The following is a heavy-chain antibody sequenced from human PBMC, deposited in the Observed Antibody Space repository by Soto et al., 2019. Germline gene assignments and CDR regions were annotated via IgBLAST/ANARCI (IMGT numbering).Heavy chain of an antibody. CDR1: GFTFSSYG. D-gene: IGHD5-18*01. V-gene: IGHV3-30*18. Sequence: QVQLVESGGGVVQPGRSLRLSCAASGFTFSSYGMHWVRQAPGKGLEWVAVISYDGSNKYYADSVKGRFTISRDNSKNTLYLQMNSLRAEDTAVYYCAKSADPGYSYGQSHAPDFDYWGQGTLVTVSS. CDR2: ISYDGSNK. J-gene: IGHJ4*02. CDR3: AKSADPGYSYGQSHAPDFDY.